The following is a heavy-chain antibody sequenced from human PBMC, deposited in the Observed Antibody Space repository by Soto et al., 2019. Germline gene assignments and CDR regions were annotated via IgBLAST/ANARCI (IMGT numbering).Heavy chain of an antibody. CDR2: ISGSGGST. J-gene: IGHJ6*02. V-gene: IGHV3-23*01. CDR3: AKDHYGVDV. CDR1: GFTFSSYA. Sequence: VQVLESGGGLVQPGGSLRLSCAASGFTFSSYAMSWVRQAPGKGLEWVSAISGSGGSTNYADSVKGRFTVSRDDSKNTLYLQMDSLRAEDTAVYYCAKDHYGVDVWGQGTTVTVSS.